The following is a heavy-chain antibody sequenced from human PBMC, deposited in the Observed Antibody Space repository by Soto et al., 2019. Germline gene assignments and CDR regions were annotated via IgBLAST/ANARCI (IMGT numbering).Heavy chain of an antibody. D-gene: IGHD3-3*02. CDR3: ARAALPSTSLYGMDV. V-gene: IGHV3-13*01. CDR2: IATGGDT. CDR1: GIIFTGYD. J-gene: IGHJ6*02. Sequence: GGSLRLSCATSGIIFTGYDMHWVRQARGKGLEWVSRIATGGDTYYSGSVKGRFIISRDSAKNSVYLQMNNLRAGDTAVYYCARAALPSTSLYGMDVWGQGTTVTVSS.